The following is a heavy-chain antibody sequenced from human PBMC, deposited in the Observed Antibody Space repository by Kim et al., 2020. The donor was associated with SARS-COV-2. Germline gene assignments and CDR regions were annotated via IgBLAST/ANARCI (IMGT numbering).Heavy chain of an antibody. CDR3: ARDTYYYGSGRFDP. V-gene: IGHV3-30-3*01. D-gene: IGHD3-10*01. Sequence: GGSLRLSCAASGFTFSSYAMHWVRQAPGKGLEWVAVISYDGSNKYYADSVKGRFTISRDNSKNTLYLQMNSLRAEDTAVYYCARDTYYYGSGRFDPWGQGTLVTVSS. CDR1: GFTFSSYA. J-gene: IGHJ5*02. CDR2: ISYDGSNK.